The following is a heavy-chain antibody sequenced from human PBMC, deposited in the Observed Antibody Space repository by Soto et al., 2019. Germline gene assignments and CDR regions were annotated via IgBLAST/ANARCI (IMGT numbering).Heavy chain of an antibody. Sequence: EVQVLESGGGLVQPGGSLRLSCTASGFTFSTYGMSWVRQAPGKGLEWISEISTSGQNTYYADSVKGRFTISRDNSKDTLFLQMNSLRAEDTAVYYCVALVVSTTVYWGQGALVTVSS. D-gene: IGHD2-15*01. CDR3: VALVVSTTVY. J-gene: IGHJ4*02. V-gene: IGHV3-23*01. CDR2: ISTSGQNT. CDR1: GFTFSTYG.